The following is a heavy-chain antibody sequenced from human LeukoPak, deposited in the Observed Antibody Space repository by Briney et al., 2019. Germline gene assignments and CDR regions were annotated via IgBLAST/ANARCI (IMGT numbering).Heavy chain of an antibody. V-gene: IGHV3-48*03. D-gene: IGHD3-22*01. Sequence: GGSLRLSCAASGFTFRSCELSWVRQAPAKGLEWVSYISSSGSIIYYADSVKGRFTISRDNTKNTLYLQMNSLRAEDTAVYYCARDYYDSSGYQYLQHWGQGTLVTVSS. CDR1: GFTFRSCE. J-gene: IGHJ1*01. CDR3: ARDYYDSSGYQYLQH. CDR2: ISSSGSII.